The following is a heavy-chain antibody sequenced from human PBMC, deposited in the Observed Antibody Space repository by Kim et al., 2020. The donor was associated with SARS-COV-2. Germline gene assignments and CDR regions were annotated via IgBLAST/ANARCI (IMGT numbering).Heavy chain of an antibody. V-gene: IGHV4-59*01. D-gene: IGHD3-3*01. CDR3: ARDHREWLQYTANWYFDL. J-gene: IGHJ2*01. CDR2: IYYSGST. Sequence: SETLSLTWTVSGGSISSYYWSWIRQLPGKGLEWIGYIYYSGSTNYNPSLKSRVTISVDTSKNQFSLKLSSVTVADTAVYYCARDHREWLQYTANWYFDL. CDR1: GGSISSYY.